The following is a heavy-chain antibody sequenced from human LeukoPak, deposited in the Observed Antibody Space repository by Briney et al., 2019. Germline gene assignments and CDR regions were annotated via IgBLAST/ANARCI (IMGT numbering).Heavy chain of an antibody. D-gene: IGHD3-3*01. CDR1: GFTFSSYA. Sequence: GGSLRLSCAASGFTFSSYAMSWVRQAPGKGLEWVSAISGSGGSTYYADSVKGRFTISRDNSKNTLYLQMNSLRAEGTAVYYCAKATIFGVVTMYFDYWGQGTLVTVSS. CDR3: AKATIFGVVTMYFDY. J-gene: IGHJ4*02. V-gene: IGHV3-23*01. CDR2: ISGSGGST.